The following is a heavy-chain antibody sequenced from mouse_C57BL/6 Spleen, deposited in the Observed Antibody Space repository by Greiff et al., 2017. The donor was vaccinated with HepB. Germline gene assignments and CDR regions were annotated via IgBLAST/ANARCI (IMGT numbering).Heavy chain of an antibody. CDR2: INPNYGTT. D-gene: IGHD1-1*01. CDR3: ARRAYYGSSYGYFDV. Sequence: EVQLVESGPELVKPGASVKISCKASGYSFTDYNMNWVKQSNGKSLEWIGVINPNYGTTSYNQKFKGKATLTVDQSSSTAYMQLNSLTSEDSAVYYCARRAYYGSSYGYFDVWGTGTTVTVSS. V-gene: IGHV1-39*01. CDR1: GYSFTDYN. J-gene: IGHJ1*03.